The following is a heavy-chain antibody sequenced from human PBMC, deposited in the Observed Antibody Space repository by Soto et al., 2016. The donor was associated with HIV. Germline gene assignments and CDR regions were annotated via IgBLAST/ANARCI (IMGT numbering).Heavy chain of an antibody. CDR1: GYASTTHD. D-gene: IGHD6-19*01. CDR2: ISAYNGNT. V-gene: IGHV1-18*01. CDR3: ARGGVAVAGTYYYYYMDV. J-gene: IGHJ6*03. Sequence: QVQLVQSGAEVKKPRASVKVSCKASGYASTTHDISWVRQAPGQGPEWMGWISAYNGNTNYAQKLQGRVTMTTDTSTSTAYMELRSLRSDDTAVYYCARGGVAVAGTYYYYYMDVWGKGTTVTVSS.